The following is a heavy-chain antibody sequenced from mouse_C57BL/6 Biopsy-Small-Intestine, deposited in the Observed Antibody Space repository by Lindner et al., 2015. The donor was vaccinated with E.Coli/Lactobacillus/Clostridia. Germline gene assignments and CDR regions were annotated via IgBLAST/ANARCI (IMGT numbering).Heavy chain of an antibody. D-gene: IGHD1-1*02. CDR2: IYYSGTI. J-gene: IGHJ2*01. Sequence: VQLQESGPGLVKPSQTVSSPALSLAFPSPLEITGGAGSGSSRNKLEWIGYIYYSGTITYNPSLTSRTTITRDTPKNQFFLEMNSLTAEDTATYYCARDGGRIDFDYWGQGTTLTVSS. CDR3: ARDGGRIDFDY. V-gene: IGHV3-5*01. CDR1: AFPSPLEITG.